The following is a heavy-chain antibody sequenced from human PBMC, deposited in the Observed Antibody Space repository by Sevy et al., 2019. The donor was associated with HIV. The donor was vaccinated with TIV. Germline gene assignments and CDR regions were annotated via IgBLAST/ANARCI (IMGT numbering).Heavy chain of an antibody. CDR3: ARDAARVIVPTAGFDS. Sequence: GGSLRLSCAASGFTFSSYGIHWVRQAPGKGLEWVGFISYDGIRKYYADSVQGRFTISRDNSKKTLHLQMNSLRAEDTALYYCARDAARVIVPTAGFDSWGQGTLVTVSS. V-gene: IGHV3-30*03. D-gene: IGHD1-1*01. CDR1: GFTFSSYG. CDR2: ISYDGIRK. J-gene: IGHJ5*01.